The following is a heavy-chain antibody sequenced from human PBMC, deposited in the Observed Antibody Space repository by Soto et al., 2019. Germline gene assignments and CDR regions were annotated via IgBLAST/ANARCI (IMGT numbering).Heavy chain of an antibody. J-gene: IGHJ2*01. D-gene: IGHD5-12*01. CDR2: IYSGGST. V-gene: IGHV3-66*01. CDR1: GFTVSSNY. CDR3: ARRQRSGYDYCYFDL. Sequence: EVQLVESGGGLVQPGGSLRLSCAASGFTVSSNYMSWVRQAPGKGLEWVSVIYSGGSTYYADSVKGRFTISRDNSKNTLDLQMNSLRAEDTAVYYCARRQRSGYDYCYFDLWGRGTLVTVSS.